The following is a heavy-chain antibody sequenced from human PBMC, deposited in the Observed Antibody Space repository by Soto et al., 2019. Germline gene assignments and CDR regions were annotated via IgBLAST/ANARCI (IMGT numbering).Heavy chain of an antibody. J-gene: IGHJ4*02. Sequence: SVKVSCKASGGTFSSYAISWVRQAPGQGLECMGGIIPVFGTANYAQKFQGRVTINADESTSTVYMELSSLRSDDTAVYYCARRWNDXPHWGQGTLVTVSS. CDR3: ARRWNDXPH. CDR1: GGTFSSYA. CDR2: IIPVFGTA. V-gene: IGHV1-69*13. D-gene: IGHD1-1*01.